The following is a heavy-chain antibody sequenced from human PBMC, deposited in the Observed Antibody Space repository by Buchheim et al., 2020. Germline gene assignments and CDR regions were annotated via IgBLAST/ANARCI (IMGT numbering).Heavy chain of an antibody. CDR1: GGSISSSSYY. CDR2: IYYSGST. CDR3: ANLHKQWPQPYWFDP. J-gene: IGHJ5*02. Sequence: QLQLQESGPGLVKPSETLSLTCTVSGGSISSSSYYWGWIRQPPGKGLAWIGSIYYSGSTYYNPSLKSRVSISVDTSKKQFSLKLSSVTAADTAVYCCANLHKQWPQPYWFDPWGQGTL. V-gene: IGHV4-39*07. D-gene: IGHD6-19*01.